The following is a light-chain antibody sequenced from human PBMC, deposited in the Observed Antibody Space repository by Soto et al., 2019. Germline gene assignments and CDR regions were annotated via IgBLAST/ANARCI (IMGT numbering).Light chain of an antibody. CDR1: QSVSSSY. Sequence: EIVLTQSPGTLSLSPGERATLSCRASQSVSSSYLAWYQQKPGQAPRLLIYGASSRATGIPDRFSGSGSGTDFTLTISRLEPEDLAVYYCQQYGSPLTFGGWTKVEIK. V-gene: IGKV3-20*01. CDR2: GAS. CDR3: QQYGSPLT. J-gene: IGKJ4*01.